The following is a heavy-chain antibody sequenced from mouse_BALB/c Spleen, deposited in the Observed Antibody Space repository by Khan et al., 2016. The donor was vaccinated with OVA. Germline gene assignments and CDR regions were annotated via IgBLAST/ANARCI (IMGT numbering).Heavy chain of an antibody. CDR1: GFSLTSYG. V-gene: IGHV2-9*02. J-gene: IGHJ2*01. D-gene: IGHD1-3*01. Sequence: QVQLKQSGPGLVAPSQSLSITCTASGFSLTSYGVHWVRQPPGKGLEWMGVIWAGGSTNYNSDLMSRLSITKDNSKSQVFLKMNSLQTDYTAMYYCARLEDIWGQGTTLTVSS. CDR2: IWAGGST. CDR3: ARLEDI.